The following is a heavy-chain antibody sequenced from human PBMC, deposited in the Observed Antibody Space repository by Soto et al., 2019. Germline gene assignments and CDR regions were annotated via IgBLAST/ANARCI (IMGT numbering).Heavy chain of an antibody. CDR3: ASHESADYDDYVH. CDR2: IYYSGST. Sequence: SETLSLTCTVSGGSISSYYWSWIRQPPGKGLEWIGFIYYSGSTNYNPSLRSRVTISVDTSKNQFSLKLSSVTAADTAVYYCASHESADYDDYVHWGQGTLATVAS. CDR1: GGSISSYY. V-gene: IGHV4-59*08. D-gene: IGHD4-17*01. J-gene: IGHJ4*02.